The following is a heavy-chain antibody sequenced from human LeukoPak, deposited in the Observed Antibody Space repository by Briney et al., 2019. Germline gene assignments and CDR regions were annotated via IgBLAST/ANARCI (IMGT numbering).Heavy chain of an antibody. D-gene: IGHD3-10*01. Sequence: SETLSLTCTVSGGSISSYYWSWTRQPPGKGLEWIGYIYYSGSTNYNPSLKSRVTISVDTSKNQFSLKLSSVTAADTAVYYCARAPSGSYYSNWFDPWGQGTLVTVSS. CDR3: ARAPSGSYYSNWFDP. CDR2: IYYSGST. J-gene: IGHJ5*02. CDR1: GGSISSYY. V-gene: IGHV4-59*01.